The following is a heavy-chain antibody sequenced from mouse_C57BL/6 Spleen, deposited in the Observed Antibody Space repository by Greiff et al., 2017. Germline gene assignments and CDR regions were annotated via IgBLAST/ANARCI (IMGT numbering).Heavy chain of an antibody. CDR1: GYTFTSYW. CDR3: AMGDGYYDAMDY. Sequence: QVQLKQPGAELVKPGASVKVSCKASGYTFTSYWMHWVKQRPGQGLEWIGRIHPSDSDTNYNQKFKGKATLTVDKSSSTAYMQLSSLTSEDSAVYYCAMGDGYYDAMDYWGQGTSVTVSS. V-gene: IGHV1-74*01. D-gene: IGHD2-3*01. J-gene: IGHJ4*01. CDR2: IHPSDSDT.